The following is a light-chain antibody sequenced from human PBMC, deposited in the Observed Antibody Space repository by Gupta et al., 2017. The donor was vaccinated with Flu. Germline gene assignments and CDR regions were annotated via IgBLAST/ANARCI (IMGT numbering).Light chain of an antibody. V-gene: IGLV3-1*01. Sequence: SSELPQPPSVPVSPGQTASITCSGDKLGDKYACWYQQKPGQSPVLVIYQDSKRPSGIPERFSGSNSGNTATLTISGTQAMDEADYYCQAWDSSVVFGGGTKLTVL. CDR3: QAWDSSVV. J-gene: IGLJ2*01. CDR2: QDS. CDR1: KLGDKY.